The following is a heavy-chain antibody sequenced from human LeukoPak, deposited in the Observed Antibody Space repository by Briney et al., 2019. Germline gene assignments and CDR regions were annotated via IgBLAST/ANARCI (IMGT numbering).Heavy chain of an antibody. CDR1: GGSIRSYY. CDR3: ARVHSGYDFGNRKYYYFDY. D-gene: IGHD5-12*01. CDR2: IYYRGST. V-gene: IGHV4-59*08. Sequence: PSETLSLTCTVSGGSIRSYYWSWIRQPPGKGLEWIGYIYYRGSTNYNPSLKSRVTISVDTSKNQFSLKLSSVTAADTAVYYCARVHSGYDFGNRKYYYFDYWGQGTLVTVSS. J-gene: IGHJ4*02.